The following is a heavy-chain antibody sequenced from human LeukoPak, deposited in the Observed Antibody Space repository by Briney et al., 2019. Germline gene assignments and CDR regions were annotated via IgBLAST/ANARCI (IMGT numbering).Heavy chain of an antibody. J-gene: IGHJ6*02. CDR3: ARGCGGGCYSGYYYYGMDV. CDR2: ISGSGSTI. V-gene: IGHV3-48*03. Sequence: TGGSLRLSCAASGFTFSSYEMNWVRQAPGKGLEWLSYISGSGSTIYYADSVKGRFTISRDNAKNSLFLQMNSLRAEDTAVYYCARGCGGGCYSGYYYYGMDVWGQGTTVTVSS. CDR1: GFTFSSYE. D-gene: IGHD2-15*01.